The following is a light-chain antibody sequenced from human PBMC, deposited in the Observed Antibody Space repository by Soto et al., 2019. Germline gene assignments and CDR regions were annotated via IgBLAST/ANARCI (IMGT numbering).Light chain of an antibody. CDR2: DVN. Sequence: QSVLTQPASVSGSPGQSITISCAGTSSDVGAYNYVSWYQYHPGKAPKLMIYDVNTLPSGDSNRFSGSKSGNTASLTISGLQAEDEADYYCSSWTSGDTSVFGSGTKVTVL. CDR3: SSWTSGDTSV. J-gene: IGLJ1*01. V-gene: IGLV2-14*03. CDR1: SSDVGAYNY.